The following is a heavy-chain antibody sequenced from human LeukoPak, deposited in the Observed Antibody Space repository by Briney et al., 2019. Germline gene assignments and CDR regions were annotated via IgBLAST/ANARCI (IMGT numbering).Heavy chain of an antibody. CDR2: IDRDGFPT. Sequence: PGGSLRLSCAASGFTLTGYWMLWVRQAPGKGPIWVSRIDRDGFPTIYADSVKGRFTVSRNNARNTLYLQMDDLRDDDSAVYYCAASRWSGALDFWGKGSLVTVSS. J-gene: IGHJ4*02. CDR3: AASRWSGALDF. V-gene: IGHV3-74*01. D-gene: IGHD3-3*01. CDR1: GFTLTGYW.